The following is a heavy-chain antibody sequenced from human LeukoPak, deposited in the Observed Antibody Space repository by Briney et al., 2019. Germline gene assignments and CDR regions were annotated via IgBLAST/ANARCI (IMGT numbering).Heavy chain of an antibody. CDR1: GFIFSSYS. CDR2: MYLSGTT. J-gene: IGHJ4*02. D-gene: IGHD3-22*01. V-gene: IGHV4-4*02. CDR3: AGLVGRYSSGLYYYYFDY. Sequence: GSLRLSCAASGFIFSSYSMSWVRQAPGKGLEWIGEMYLSGTTHSNPSVKSRVTISIDKSKNQFFLNLSSVTAADTAVYYCAGLVGRYSSGLYYYYFDYWGQGTLVTVSS.